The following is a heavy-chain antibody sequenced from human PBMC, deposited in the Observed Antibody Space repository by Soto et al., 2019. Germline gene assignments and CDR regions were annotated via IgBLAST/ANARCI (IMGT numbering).Heavy chain of an antibody. CDR2: ITGGGGST. CDR3: AMQVLITH. J-gene: IGHJ4*02. CDR1: GFTFTTYA. Sequence: EVQLLESGGGLVQPGGSLRLSCAASGFTFTTYAMRWVRQAPGKGLEWVSGITGGGGSTYYADTVRGRFTISRENTKNRLFLQMNSLRAEDTAVYYCAMQVLITHWGQGSLVIVSS. V-gene: IGHV3-23*01.